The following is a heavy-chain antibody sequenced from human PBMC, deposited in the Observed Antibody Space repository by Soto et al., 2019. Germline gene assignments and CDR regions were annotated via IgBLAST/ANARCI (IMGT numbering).Heavy chain of an antibody. CDR3: TTVSDYSNYHPYYYYYYMDV. CDR2: IKSKTDGGTT. V-gene: IGHV3-15*01. Sequence: GSLRLSCAASGFTFSNAWMSWVRQAPGKGLEWVGRIKSKTDGGTTDYAAPVKGRFTISRDDSKNTLYLQMNSLKTEDTAVYYCTTVSDYSNYHPYYYYYYMDVWGKGTTVTVSS. CDR1: GFTFSNAW. D-gene: IGHD4-4*01. J-gene: IGHJ6*03.